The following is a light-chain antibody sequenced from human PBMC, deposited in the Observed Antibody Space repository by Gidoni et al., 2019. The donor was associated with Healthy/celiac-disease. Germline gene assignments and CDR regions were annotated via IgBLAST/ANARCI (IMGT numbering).Light chain of an antibody. CDR2: GAS. CDR1: QSVSNN. V-gene: IGKV3-15*01. J-gene: IGKJ2*01. CDR3: QQYNNWPPAYT. Sequence: EIVMTQSPATLSVSPGERATLSCRASQSVSNNLAWDQQKPGQAPRLLIYGASTRATGIPARFSGSGAGTECTLTISSRQSEEFVVYYCQQYNNWPPAYTFGQGTKLEIK.